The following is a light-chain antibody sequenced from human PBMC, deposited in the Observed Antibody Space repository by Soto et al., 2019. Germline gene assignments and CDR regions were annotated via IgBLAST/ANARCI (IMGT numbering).Light chain of an antibody. Sequence: DFVLTQSPDSLALSVGERATINCKSSQSVLYSSNNRNYWAWYQQRPGQPPKLLIYWASTRESGVPDRFSGSGSGTDFTLTITGLQAEDAAVYYCQLYYGTQYTVGQGTKLEIK. V-gene: IGKV4-1*01. CDR1: QSVLYSSNNRNY. CDR3: QLYYGTQYT. J-gene: IGKJ2*01. CDR2: WAS.